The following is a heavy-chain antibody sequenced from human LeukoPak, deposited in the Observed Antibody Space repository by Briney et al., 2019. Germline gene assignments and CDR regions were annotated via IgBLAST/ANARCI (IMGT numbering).Heavy chain of an antibody. V-gene: IGHV3-30*04. CDR2: ISYDGSNK. CDR3: ARVPAKVVVTYYFDY. D-gene: IGHD3-22*01. Sequence: GGSLRLSCAASGFTFSSYAMHWVRQAPGKGLEWVAVISYDGSNKYYADSVKGRFTISRDNSKNTLYLQMNSLRAEDTAVYYCARVPAKVVVTYYFDYWGQGTLVTVSS. CDR1: GFTFSSYA. J-gene: IGHJ4*02.